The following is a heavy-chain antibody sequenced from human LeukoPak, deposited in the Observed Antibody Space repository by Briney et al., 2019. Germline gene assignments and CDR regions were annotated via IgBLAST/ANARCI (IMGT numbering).Heavy chain of an antibody. V-gene: IGHV4-4*07. CDR2: IYTSGST. J-gene: IGHJ4*02. D-gene: IGHD6-19*01. Sequence: PSETLSLTCAVYGGSFSGYYWSWIRQPAGKGLEWIGRIYTSGSTNYSPSLKSRVTMSVDTSKNQFSLKLSSVTAADTAVYYCARDGRVAVAGSFDYWGQGTLVTVSS. CDR1: GGSFSGYY. CDR3: ARDGRVAVAGSFDY.